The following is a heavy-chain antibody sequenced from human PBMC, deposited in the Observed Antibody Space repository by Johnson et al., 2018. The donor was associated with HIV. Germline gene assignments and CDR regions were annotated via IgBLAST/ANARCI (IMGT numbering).Heavy chain of an antibody. CDR3: GRDVAAAKMDAFDT. CDR1: GFTFKNSV. Sequence: QVQLVESGGGVVQPGESLRLACAASGFTFKNSVMHWVRQAPGKGLEWVAVMSYDGSFQDYADSVRGRFTISRDNSRSTLFLEMINLRDEDTALYYCGRDVAAAKMDAFDTWGQGTMVIVSS. D-gene: IGHD6-25*01. CDR2: MSYDGSFQ. V-gene: IGHV3-30*01. J-gene: IGHJ3*02.